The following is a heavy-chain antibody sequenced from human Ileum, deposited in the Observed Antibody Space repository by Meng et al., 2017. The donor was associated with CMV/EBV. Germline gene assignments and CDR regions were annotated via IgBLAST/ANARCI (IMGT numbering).Heavy chain of an antibody. CDR2: ISYDGSNK. CDR3: ASGVRGPAAPRDY. Sequence: GESLKISCAASGFTFSSYAMHWVRQAPGKGLEWVAVISYDGSNKYSADSVKGRFTISRDNSKNTLYLKMNSLRAEDTAVYYCASGVRGPAAPRDYLGQGTLVTVSS. D-gene: IGHD2-2*01. V-gene: IGHV3-30-3*01. J-gene: IGHJ4*02. CDR1: GFTFSSYA.